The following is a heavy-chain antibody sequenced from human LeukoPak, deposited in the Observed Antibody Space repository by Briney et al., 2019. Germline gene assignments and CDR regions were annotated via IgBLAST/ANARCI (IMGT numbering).Heavy chain of an antibody. V-gene: IGHV1-69*05. J-gene: IGHJ5*02. CDR2: IIPIFGTA. Sequence: SVKVSCKASGGTFSSYAISWVRQAPGQGLEWMGGIIPIFGTANYAQKFQGRVTITTDESTSTAYMELSSLRSEDTAVYYCARDLQSRIDLAAAGTRGGWFDPWGQGTLVTVSS. CDR1: GGTFSSYA. D-gene: IGHD6-13*01. CDR3: ARDLQSRIDLAAAGTRGGWFDP.